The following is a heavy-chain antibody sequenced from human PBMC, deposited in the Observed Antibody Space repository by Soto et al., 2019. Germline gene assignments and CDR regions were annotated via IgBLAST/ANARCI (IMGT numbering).Heavy chain of an antibody. CDR3: ARGGDDYVWGSYRSSAGVYFDY. D-gene: IGHD3-16*02. V-gene: IGHV3-21*01. Sequence: EVQLVESGGGLVKPGGSLRLSCAASGFTFSSYSMNWVRQAPGKGLEWVSSISSSSSYIYYADSVKGRFTISRDNAKNSLYLQMNSLRAEDTAVYYWARGGDDYVWGSYRSSAGVYFDYWGQGTLVTVSS. J-gene: IGHJ4*02. CDR2: ISSSSSYI. CDR1: GFTFSSYS.